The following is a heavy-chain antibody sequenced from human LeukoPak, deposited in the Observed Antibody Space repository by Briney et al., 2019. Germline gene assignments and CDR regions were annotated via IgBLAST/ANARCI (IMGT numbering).Heavy chain of an antibody. V-gene: IGHV3-49*03. J-gene: IGHJ4*02. Sequence: GGSLRLSCTGSGFTFGDYVMSWFRQAPGKGLEWVGFIRSKAYGGTTEYAASVKGRFTISRDESKSIAHLQMNSLKTEDTAMYYCSRVGTATTLAIDYWGQGALVTVS. CDR2: IRSKAYGGTT. CDR1: GFTFGDYV. D-gene: IGHD4-17*01. CDR3: SRVGTATTLAIDY.